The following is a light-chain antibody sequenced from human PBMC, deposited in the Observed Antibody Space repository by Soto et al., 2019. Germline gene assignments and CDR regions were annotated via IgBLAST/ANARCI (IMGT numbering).Light chain of an antibody. J-gene: IGLJ2*01. CDR2: EVS. CDR1: SSDVGTYNY. CDR3: SSYTSSTTLGV. V-gene: IGLV2-14*01. Sequence: QPVLTQPASVSGSPGQSITISCTGTSSDVGTYNYVSWYQQHPGKAPKLMIFEVSNRPSGVSNRFSGSKSGNTASLTISGLQAEDEADYYCSSYTSSTTLGVFGGGTKLTVL.